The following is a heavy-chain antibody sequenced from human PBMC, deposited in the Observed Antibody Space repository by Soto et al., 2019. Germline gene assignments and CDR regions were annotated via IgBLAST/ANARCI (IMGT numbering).Heavy chain of an antibody. CDR3: AKDRITMVRGTWFDP. CDR2: ITSSGDRT. Sequence: GGSLRLSCVDFRFSFSSYAMSWVRQAPGKGLEWVSSITSSGDRTHYADSVKGRFTISRDNSKNTLYLQMNSLRGEDTAVYYCAKDRITMVRGTWFDPWGQGTLVTVSS. CDR1: RFSFSSYA. V-gene: IGHV3-23*01. J-gene: IGHJ5*02. D-gene: IGHD3-10*01.